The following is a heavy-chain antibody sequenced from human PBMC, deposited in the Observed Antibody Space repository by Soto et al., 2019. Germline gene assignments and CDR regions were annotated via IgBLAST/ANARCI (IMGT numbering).Heavy chain of an antibody. Sequence: SQTLSLTCPISGDSVSGNSAAWNWIRQSPSRGLECVGRKYYRYKWYSYYAVSVKSRITINPDTSNNQFSLQLNPVTPEDTAVYYCARASGAASSTVDXWGRGTIVTVSX. CDR2: KYYRYKWYS. D-gene: IGHD6-13*01. V-gene: IGHV6-1*01. J-gene: IGHJ4*01. CDR3: ARASGAASSTVDX. CDR1: GDSVSGNSAA.